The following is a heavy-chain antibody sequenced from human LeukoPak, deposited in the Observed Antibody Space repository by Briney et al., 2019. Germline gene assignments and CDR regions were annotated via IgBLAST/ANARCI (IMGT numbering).Heavy chain of an antibody. CDR1: GYNFTNLG. CDR3: AILRFLEWSHPW. J-gene: IGHJ4*02. CDR2: LSAYNGNT. V-gene: IGHV1-18*01. D-gene: IGHD3-3*01. Sequence: AAAKVSCKASGYNFTNLGIRLVRQAPGQGLGWIGWLSAYNGNTNYEQKLKGRVTMTTDTSTSTAYMELWRLRSDDPAVYYCAILRFLEWSHPWWGQGTLVTVSS.